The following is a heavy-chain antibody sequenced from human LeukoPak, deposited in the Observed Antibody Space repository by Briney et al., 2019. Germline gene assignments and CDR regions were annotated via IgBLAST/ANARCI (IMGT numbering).Heavy chain of an antibody. CDR3: ATVGSVIVVVRSYYFDY. D-gene: IGHD3-22*01. CDR2: FDPEDGET. CDR1: GYTLTELS. V-gene: IGHV1-24*01. J-gene: IGHJ4*02. Sequence: ASVKVSCKVSGYTLTELSMHWVRQAPGKGLEWMGGFDPEDGETIYAQKFQGRVTMTEDTSTDTAYMELSSLRSEDTAVYYCATVGSVIVVVRSYYFDYWGQGTLVTVSS.